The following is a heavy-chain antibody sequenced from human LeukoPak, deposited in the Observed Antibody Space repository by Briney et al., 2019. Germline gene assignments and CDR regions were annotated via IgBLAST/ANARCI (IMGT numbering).Heavy chain of an antibody. CDR1: GFTVSSNY. V-gene: IGHV3-66*02. J-gene: IGHJ4*02. D-gene: IGHD1-26*01. CDR3: ARDFRGTLGY. CDR2: IYSGGST. Sequence: GGSLRLSCAASGFTVSSNYMSWVRQAPGKGLEWVSVIYSGGSTYYADSVKGRFTISRDNSKNTLYLQMNSLRAEDPGVYYCARDFRGTLGYCGQGTLVTVSS.